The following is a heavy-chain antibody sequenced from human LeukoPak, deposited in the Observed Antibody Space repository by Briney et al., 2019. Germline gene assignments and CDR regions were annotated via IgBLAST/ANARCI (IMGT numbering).Heavy chain of an antibody. D-gene: IGHD2/OR15-2a*01. CDR3: ARTVKTAFDI. V-gene: IGHV3-48*03. CDR1: GFTFSNYE. Sequence: GGSLRLSCAASGFTFSNYEMNWVRQAPGKGLEWVSYISGSGSTIHNAGSVKGRFTISRDNAKNSLYLQMNNVTAEDTAVYYCARTVKTAFDIWGQGTMVTVSS. CDR2: ISGSGSTI. J-gene: IGHJ3*02.